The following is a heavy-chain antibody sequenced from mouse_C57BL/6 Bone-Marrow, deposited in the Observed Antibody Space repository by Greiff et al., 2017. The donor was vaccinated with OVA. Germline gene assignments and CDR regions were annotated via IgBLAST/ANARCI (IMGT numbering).Heavy chain of an antibody. CDR1: GFTFSDYG. D-gene: IGHD4-1*01. J-gene: IGHJ2*01. V-gene: IGHV5-17*01. CDR2: ISSGSSTF. Sequence: EVQGVESGGGLVKPGGSLKLSCAASGFTFSDYGMHWVRQAPEKGLEWVAYISSGSSTFYYADTVKGRFTISRDNAKNTLFLQMTSLRSEDTAMYYCARRNWDYCDDWGQGTTLTVSS. CDR3: ARRNWDYCDD.